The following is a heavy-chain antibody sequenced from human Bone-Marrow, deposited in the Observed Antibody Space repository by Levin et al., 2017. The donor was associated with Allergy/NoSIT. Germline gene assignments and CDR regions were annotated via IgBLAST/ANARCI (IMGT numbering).Heavy chain of an antibody. V-gene: IGHV1-18*01. J-gene: IGHJ4*02. CDR2: ISAYNGNT. CDR1: GYTFTSYG. CDR3: ARPSVEYYYDRFFGY. Sequence: ASVKVSCKASGYTFTSYGISWVRQAPGQGLEWMGWISAYNGNTNYAQKLQGRVTMTTDTSTSTAYMELRSLRSDDTAVYYCARPSVEYYYDRFFGYWGQGTLVTVSS. D-gene: IGHD3-22*01.